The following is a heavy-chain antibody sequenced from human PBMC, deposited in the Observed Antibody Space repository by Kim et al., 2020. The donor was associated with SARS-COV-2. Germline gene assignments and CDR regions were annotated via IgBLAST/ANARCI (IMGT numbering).Heavy chain of an antibody. CDR3: ARESSSQLVGPLYYYYYGMDV. J-gene: IGHJ6*02. CDR1: GYTFTSYY. CDR2: INPSGGST. V-gene: IGHV1-46*01. Sequence: ASVKVSCKASGYTFTSYYMHWVRQAPGQGLEWMGIINPSGGSTSYAQKFQGRVTMTRDTSTSTVYMELSSLRSEDTAVYYCARESSSQLVGPLYYYYYGMDVWGQGTTVTVSS. D-gene: IGHD6-6*01.